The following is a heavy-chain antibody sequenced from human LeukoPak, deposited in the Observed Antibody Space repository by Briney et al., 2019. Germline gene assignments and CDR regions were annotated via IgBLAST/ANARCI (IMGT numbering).Heavy chain of an antibody. CDR2: TSSNGGST. D-gene: IGHD1-26*01. J-gene: IGHJ4*02. Sequence: PGGSLRLSCSASGFTFSSYAMHWVRQAPGKGLVYVSATSSNGGSTYYADSVKGRFTISRDNSKNTLYLQMNSLRDEDTAVYYCARAPVGTTTPLDYWGQGTLVTVSS. CDR3: ARAPVGTTTPLDY. V-gene: IGHV3-64*04. CDR1: GFTFSSYA.